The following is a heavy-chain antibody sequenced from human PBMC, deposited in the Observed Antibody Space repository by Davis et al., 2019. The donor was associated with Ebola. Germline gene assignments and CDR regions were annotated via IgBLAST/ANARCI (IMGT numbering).Heavy chain of an antibody. V-gene: IGHV1-69*13. D-gene: IGHD3-10*01. CDR3: ARLYGSGTTIDY. CDR1: GGTFSSYA. Sequence: SVKVSCKASGGTFSSYAISWVRQAPGQGLEWMGGILPIVGTPDYAQKFQDRVTITADESTSTAYMEMSRLTAEDTAVYYCARLYGSGTTIDYWGQGTLVTVSS. CDR2: ILPIVGTP. J-gene: IGHJ4*02.